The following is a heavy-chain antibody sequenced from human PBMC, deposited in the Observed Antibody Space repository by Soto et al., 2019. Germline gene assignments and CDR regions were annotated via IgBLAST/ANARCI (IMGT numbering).Heavy chain of an antibody. CDR2: TSGSGGST. CDR3: AKAVLTGYGGSGRPGDDY. D-gene: IGHD5-12*01. J-gene: IGHJ4*02. Sequence: PRGSLRLSCAASGFTFSSYAMHWVRQAPGKGLEWVSATSGSGGSTYYADSVKGRFTISRDNSKNTLYLQMNSLRAEDTAVYYCAKAVLTGYGGSGRPGDDYWGQGTLVTVSS. CDR1: GFTFSSYA. V-gene: IGHV3-23*01.